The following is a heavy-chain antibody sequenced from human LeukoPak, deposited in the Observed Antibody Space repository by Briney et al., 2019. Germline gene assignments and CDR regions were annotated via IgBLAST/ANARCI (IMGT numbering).Heavy chain of an antibody. CDR1: GFTFNSYV. V-gene: IGHV3-23*01. J-gene: IGHJ4*02. D-gene: IGHD3-10*01. Sequence: PGGSLRLSCAASGFTFNSYVISWVCQAPGKGLEWVSTISGSGGSTHYADSVRGRFTISRDNSKNTVYLQMSSLRAEDTAMYYCAKGGSGSYLYYFDYWGQGTLVTVSP. CDR2: ISGSGGST. CDR3: AKGGSGSYLYYFDY.